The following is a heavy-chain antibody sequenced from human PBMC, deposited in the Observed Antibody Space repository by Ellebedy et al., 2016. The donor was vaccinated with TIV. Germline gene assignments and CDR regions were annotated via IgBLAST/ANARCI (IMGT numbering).Heavy chain of an antibody. D-gene: IGHD2-8*01. CDR1: GFTFSSYA. J-gene: IGHJ4*02. V-gene: IGHV3-23*01. CDR2: ISGSGGST. Sequence: PGGSLRLSCAASGFTFSSYAMSWVRQAPGKGLEWVSVISGSGGSTYYADSVKGRLTISRDNSKNTLYLQMNSLRAEDTAVYYCAKPFLMVYAPFDYWGQGTLVTVSS. CDR3: AKPFLMVYAPFDY.